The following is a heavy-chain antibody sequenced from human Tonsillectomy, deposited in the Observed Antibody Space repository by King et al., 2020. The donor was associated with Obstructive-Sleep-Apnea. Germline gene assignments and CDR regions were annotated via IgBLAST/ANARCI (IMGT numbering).Heavy chain of an antibody. V-gene: IGHV3-21*01. Sequence: VQLVESGGGLVKWGGSLRLSCAASGFTFSRYSMNWVRQAPGKGLEWVSYISSSGSHIHYTDSVKGRFTISRDNAKNLLYLQMNSLRAEDTAVYFCARDSQYCSGGSCYPYYFDYWGQGTLVTVSS. J-gene: IGHJ4*02. CDR1: GFTFSRYS. CDR3: ARDSQYCSGGSCYPYYFDY. CDR2: ISSSGSHI. D-gene: IGHD2-15*01.